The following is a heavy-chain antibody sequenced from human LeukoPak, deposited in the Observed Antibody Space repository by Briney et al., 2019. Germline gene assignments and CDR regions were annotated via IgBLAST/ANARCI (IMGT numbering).Heavy chain of an antibody. CDR2: FDPEDGET. Sequence: ASVKVSCKVSGYTLTELSMHWVRQAPGKGLEWMGGFDPEDGETIYAQKFQGRVTMTEDTSTDTAYMELSSLRSEDTAVYYCATCWFNYYDSSGYRGAFDIWGQGTMVTVSS. V-gene: IGHV1-24*01. J-gene: IGHJ3*02. CDR3: ATCWFNYYDSSGYRGAFDI. CDR1: GYTLTELS. D-gene: IGHD3-22*01.